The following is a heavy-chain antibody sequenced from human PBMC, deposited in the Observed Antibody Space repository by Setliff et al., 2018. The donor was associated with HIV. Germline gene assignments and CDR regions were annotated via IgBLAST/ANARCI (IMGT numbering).Heavy chain of an antibody. V-gene: IGHV1-2*06. J-gene: IGHJ4*02. D-gene: IGHD5-12*01. CDR3: ARGKTWLRFLDY. Sequence: ASVKVSCKASGYIFTDYYMHWVRQAPGQELGWMGRINPNSGGTNYAQNVQGRVTVTMDTSTSTAYMELRSLKSDDTAVYYCARGKTWLRFLDYWGQGTLVTVSS. CDR2: INPNSGGT. CDR1: GYIFTDYY.